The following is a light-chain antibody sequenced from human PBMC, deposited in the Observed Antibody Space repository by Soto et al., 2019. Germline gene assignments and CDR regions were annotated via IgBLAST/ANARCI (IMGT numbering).Light chain of an antibody. CDR3: PQYYSAPET. CDR1: QGISSY. CDR2: AAS. Sequence: DIQMTQSPSSLSASVGDRVTITCRASQGISSYLAWYQQKPGKVPKVLIYAASTLHSGVPSRFSGSGSGTELTLTISNVQPEDVATYYCPQYYSAPETFGLGAKVEIK. V-gene: IGKV1-27*01. J-gene: IGKJ1*01.